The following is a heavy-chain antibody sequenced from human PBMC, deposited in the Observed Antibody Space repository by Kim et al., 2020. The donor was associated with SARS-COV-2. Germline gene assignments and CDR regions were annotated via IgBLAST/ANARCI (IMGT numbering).Heavy chain of an antibody. Sequence: SETLSLTCTVSGGSISSSSYYWGWIHQPPGKGLEWIGSIYYSGSTYYNPSLKSRVTISVDTSKNQFSLKLSSVTAADTAVYYCARAPTLRGYSGYDPFDYWGQGTLVTVSS. J-gene: IGHJ4*02. V-gene: IGHV4-39*07. CDR1: GGSISSSSYY. CDR3: ARAPTLRGYSGYDPFDY. CDR2: IYYSGST. D-gene: IGHD5-12*01.